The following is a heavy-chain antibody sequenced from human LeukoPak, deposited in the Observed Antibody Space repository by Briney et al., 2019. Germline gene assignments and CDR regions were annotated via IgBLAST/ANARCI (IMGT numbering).Heavy chain of an antibody. CDR3: AKYQKGFMHYFDY. Sequence: ETLSLTCAVYGGSFSGYYWSWVRQAPGKGLEWVSAISGSGGSTYYADSVKGRFTISRDNSKNTLYLQMNSLRAEDTAVYYCAKYQKGFMHYFDYWGQGTLVTVSS. CDR2: ISGSGGST. CDR1: GGSFSGYY. V-gene: IGHV3-23*01. D-gene: IGHD2-2*01. J-gene: IGHJ4*02.